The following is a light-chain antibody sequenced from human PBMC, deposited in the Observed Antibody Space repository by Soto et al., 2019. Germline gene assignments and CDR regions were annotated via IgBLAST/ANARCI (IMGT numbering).Light chain of an antibody. CDR1: RSISSY. CDR3: QHYNSYSEA. V-gene: IGKV1-39*01. J-gene: IGKJ1*01. Sequence: DIQMTQSPSSLSASVGDRVTITCRAIRSISSYLNWYQQKPGKAPKLLIYAASSLQSGVPSRFSGSGSGTEFTLTISSLQPDDFATYYCQHYNSYSEAFGQGTKVDIK. CDR2: AAS.